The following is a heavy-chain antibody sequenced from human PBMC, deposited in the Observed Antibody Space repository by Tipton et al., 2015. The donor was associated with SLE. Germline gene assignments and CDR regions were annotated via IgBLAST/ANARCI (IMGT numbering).Heavy chain of an antibody. Sequence: TLSLTCTVSDGSIRSTNYYWGWIRQPPGKGLEWIGSIFYTGSTYYNPSLKSRVSFSIDTSKHQFSLKLNSVTAADTAVYYCATDRRIVVVPAAMDYNWFDPWGHGTLVTISS. CDR2: IFYTGST. V-gene: IGHV4-39*07. D-gene: IGHD2-2*01. CDR1: DGSIRSTNYY. J-gene: IGHJ5*02. CDR3: ATDRRIVVVPAAMDYNWFDP.